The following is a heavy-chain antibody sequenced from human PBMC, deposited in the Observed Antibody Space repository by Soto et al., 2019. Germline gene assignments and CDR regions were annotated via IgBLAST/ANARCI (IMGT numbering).Heavy chain of an antibody. CDR3: AKGDIVGKTTYNWLDP. CDR1: GFTFSSFG. D-gene: IGHD5-12*01. V-gene: IGHV3-33*06. J-gene: IGHJ5*02. Sequence: QVHLVESGGGAVQPGTSLRLSCGASGFTFSSFGMHWVRQGPGKGLEWVAFIWYDGSHTYYVDSVKGRFTISRDNSKNILFLQMDSLTAEDTAVYYCAKGDIVGKTTYNWLDPWGQGTLVTVSS. CDR2: IWYDGSHT.